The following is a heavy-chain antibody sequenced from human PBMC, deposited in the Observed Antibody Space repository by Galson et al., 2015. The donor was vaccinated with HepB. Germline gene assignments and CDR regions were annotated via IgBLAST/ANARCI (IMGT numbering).Heavy chain of an antibody. D-gene: IGHD4-11*01. CDR3: TRADYRSSDF. CDR2: INPNSGGT. Sequence: SVKVSCKASGYRFNGYLMYWVRQAPGQGLEWMGQINPNSGGTDYAPKFQGRITMTRDTPVTTAYLELRRLTSDDTAVYYCTRADYRSSDFWGQGTLVTVS. CDR1: GYRFNGYL. V-gene: IGHV1-2*06. J-gene: IGHJ4*02.